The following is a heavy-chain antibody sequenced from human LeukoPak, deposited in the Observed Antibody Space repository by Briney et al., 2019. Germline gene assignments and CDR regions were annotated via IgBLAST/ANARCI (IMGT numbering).Heavy chain of an antibody. CDR2: ISSSSSYI. D-gene: IGHD3-16*02. J-gene: IGHJ3*02. V-gene: IGHV3-21*01. CDR3: ARAEITFGGVIVSGNAFDI. CDR1: GFTFGSYS. Sequence: GGSLRLSCAASGFTFGSYSMNWVRQAPGKGLEWVSSISSSSSYIYYADSVKGRFTISRDNAKNSLYLQMNSLRAEDTAVYYCARAEITFGGVIVSGNAFDIWGQGTMVTVSS.